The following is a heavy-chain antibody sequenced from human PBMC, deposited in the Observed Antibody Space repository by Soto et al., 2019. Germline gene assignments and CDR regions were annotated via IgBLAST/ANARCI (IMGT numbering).Heavy chain of an antibody. CDR2: ISGSGGST. J-gene: IGHJ4*02. Sequence: SGGSLRLSCAASGFTFSSYAMSWARQAPGKGLEWVSAISGSGGSTYYADSVKGRFTISRDNSKNTLYLQMNSLRAEDTAVYYCAKDSGYSGYDPRTYWGQGTLVTVSS. CDR3: AKDSGYSGYDPRTY. CDR1: GFTFSSYA. D-gene: IGHD5-12*01. V-gene: IGHV3-23*01.